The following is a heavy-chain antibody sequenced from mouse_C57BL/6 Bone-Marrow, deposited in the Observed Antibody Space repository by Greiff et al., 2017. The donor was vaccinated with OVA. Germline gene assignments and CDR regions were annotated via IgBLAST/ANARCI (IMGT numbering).Heavy chain of an antibody. CDR3: ARGLPSAY. Sequence: VQLQQPGAELVKPGASVKLSCKASGYTFTRYWMQWVKQRPGQGLEWIGEIDPSDSYTNYNQKFKGKATLTVDTSSSTAYMQLSSLTSEDSAVYYCARGLPSAYWGQGTLVTVSA. J-gene: IGHJ3*01. CDR1: GYTFTRYW. V-gene: IGHV1-50*01. CDR2: IDPSDSYT. D-gene: IGHD2-2*01.